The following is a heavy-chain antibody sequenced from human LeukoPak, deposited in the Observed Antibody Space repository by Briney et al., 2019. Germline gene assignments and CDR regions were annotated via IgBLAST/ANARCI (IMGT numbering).Heavy chain of an antibody. CDR3: ARDSSSCFDY. CDR2: IRYDGSNK. Sequence: GSLRLSRAASGFTFSSYGMHWVRQAPGKGLEWVAFIRYDGSNKYYADSVKGRFTISRDNSKNTLYLQMNSLRAEDTAVYYCARDSSSCFDYWGQGTLVTVSS. D-gene: IGHD6-6*01. CDR1: GFTFSSYG. J-gene: IGHJ4*02. V-gene: IGHV3-30*02.